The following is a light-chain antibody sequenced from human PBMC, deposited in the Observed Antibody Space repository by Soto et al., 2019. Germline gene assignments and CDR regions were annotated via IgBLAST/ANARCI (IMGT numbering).Light chain of an antibody. CDR2: DAS. V-gene: IGKV1-8*01. Sequence: AIRMTQSPSSCSASTGDIVSITCRSTQDIGTYLAWYQQIPGKAPKLLIYDASTLQTGVPSRFSGSGSGTDFTLTISYLQSEDFATYYCQQFYNDPRTFGQGTKVDIK. J-gene: IGKJ1*01. CDR3: QQFYNDPRT. CDR1: QDIGTY.